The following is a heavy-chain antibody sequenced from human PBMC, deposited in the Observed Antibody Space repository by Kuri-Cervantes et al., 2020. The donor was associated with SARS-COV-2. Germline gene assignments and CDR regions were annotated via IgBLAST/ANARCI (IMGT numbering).Heavy chain of an antibody. CDR3: ARDHCSSTSCYL. J-gene: IGHJ3*01. Sequence: GESLKISCAASGFTFSSYSMNWVRQAPGKGLEWVSSISSSSYIYYADSVKGRFTISRDNAKNSLYLQMNSLRAEDTAVYYCARDHCSSTSCYLWGQGTMVTVSS. CDR2: ISSSSYI. D-gene: IGHD2-2*01. V-gene: IGHV3-21*01. CDR1: GFTFSSYS.